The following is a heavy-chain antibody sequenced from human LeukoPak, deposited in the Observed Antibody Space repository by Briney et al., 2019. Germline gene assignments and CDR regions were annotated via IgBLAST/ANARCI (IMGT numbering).Heavy chain of an antibody. V-gene: IGHV4-61*08. CDR3: ARVKRITMIVVVPDAFDI. CDR1: GGSINNGGYY. CDR2: IYYSGST. J-gene: IGHJ3*02. D-gene: IGHD3-22*01. Sequence: SETLSLTCTVSGGSINNGGYYWSWIRQHPGKGLEWIGYIYYSGSTNYNPSLKSRVTISVDTSKNQFSLKLSSVTAADTAVYYCARVKRITMIVVVPDAFDIWGQGTMVTVSS.